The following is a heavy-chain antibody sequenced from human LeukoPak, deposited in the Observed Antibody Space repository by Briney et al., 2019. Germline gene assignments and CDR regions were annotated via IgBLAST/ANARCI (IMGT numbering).Heavy chain of an antibody. J-gene: IGHJ4*02. Sequence: PGGTLRLSCAVSGFTFNNYGMSWVRQAPGKGLEWVSAISGSGINTYYADSVKGRFTISRDNSKNTLYLQMNSLRAEDTAVYYCAKDATEGYGGNRYYFDYWGQGTLVTVSS. CDR1: GFTFNNYG. V-gene: IGHV3-23*01. CDR2: ISGSGINT. D-gene: IGHD4-23*01. CDR3: AKDATEGYGGNRYYFDY.